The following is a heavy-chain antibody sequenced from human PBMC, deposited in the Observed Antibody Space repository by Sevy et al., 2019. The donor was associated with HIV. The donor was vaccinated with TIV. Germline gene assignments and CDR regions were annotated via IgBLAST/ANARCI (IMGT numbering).Heavy chain of an antibody. V-gene: IGHV3-23*01. CDR2: ISGRGGST. CDR1: GFTFSSYA. CDR3: AYSSSWYDYFDY. Sequence: GGSLRLSCAASGFTFSSYAMSWVRQAPGKGLEWVSAISGRGGSTYYADSVKGRFTISRDNSKNTLYLQMNSLRAEDTAVYYCAYSSSWYDYFDYWGQGTLVTVSS. D-gene: IGHD6-13*01. J-gene: IGHJ4*02.